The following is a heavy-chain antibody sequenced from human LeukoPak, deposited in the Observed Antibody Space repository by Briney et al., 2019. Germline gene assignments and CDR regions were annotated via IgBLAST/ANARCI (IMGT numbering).Heavy chain of an antibody. CDR3: AFSAGLSGGSSGYLDYAFDI. CDR1: GGSITSTTYF. Sequence: SETLSLTCTVSGGSITSTTYFWGWIRQPPGTGLEWIGTIYYSGSTYRNPSLKSRVTISVDTSKNQFSLKLSSVTAADTAVYYCAFSAGLSGGSSGYLDYAFDIWGQGTMVTVSS. V-gene: IGHV4-39*01. D-gene: IGHD3-22*01. CDR2: IYYSGST. J-gene: IGHJ3*02.